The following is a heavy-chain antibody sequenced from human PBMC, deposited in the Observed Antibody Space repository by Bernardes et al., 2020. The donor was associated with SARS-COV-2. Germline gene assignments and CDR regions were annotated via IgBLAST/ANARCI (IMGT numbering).Heavy chain of an antibody. CDR1: SGSISSNSYY. J-gene: IGHJ5*02. Sequence: SETLSLTCTVSSGSISSNSYYWGWIRQPPGKGLEWIGSMYYTGSTNYNPSLKSRVTMSIDMSKNQFSLRLVSVTASDTAVYFCARGDVVIVPSAIRPSFQNGWFDPWGQGTLVAVSS. CDR2: MYYTGST. V-gene: IGHV4-39*02. CDR3: ARGDVVIVPSAIRPSFQNGWFDP. D-gene: IGHD2-2*02.